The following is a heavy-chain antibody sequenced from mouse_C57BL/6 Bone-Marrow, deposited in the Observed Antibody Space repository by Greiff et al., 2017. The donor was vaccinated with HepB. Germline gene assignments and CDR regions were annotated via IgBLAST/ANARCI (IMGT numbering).Heavy chain of an antibody. Sequence: VKLMESGAELVRPGASVTLSCKASGYTFTDYEMHWVKQTPVHGLEWIGAIDPETGGTAYNQKFKGKAILTADKSSSTAYMELRSLTSADSAVYYCTRRGTETGGFAYWGQGTLVTVSA. D-gene: IGHD3-2*01. J-gene: IGHJ3*01. V-gene: IGHV1-15*01. CDR1: GYTFTDYE. CDR3: TRRGTETGGFAY. CDR2: IDPETGGT.